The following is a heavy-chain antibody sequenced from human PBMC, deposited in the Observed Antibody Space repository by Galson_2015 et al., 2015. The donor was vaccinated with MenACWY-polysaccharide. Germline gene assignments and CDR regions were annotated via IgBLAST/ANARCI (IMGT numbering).Heavy chain of an antibody. CDR3: ARERHYYDFWSSYLGY. J-gene: IGHJ4*02. D-gene: IGHD3-3*01. V-gene: IGHV1-46*01. CDR1: GYTFTSYY. CDR2: INPSGGST. Sequence: KVSCKVSGYTFTSYYMHWVRQAPGQGLEWMGIINPSGGSTSYAQKFQGRVTMTRDTSTSTVYMELSSLRSEDTAVYYCARERHYYDFWSSYLGYWGQGTLVTVSS.